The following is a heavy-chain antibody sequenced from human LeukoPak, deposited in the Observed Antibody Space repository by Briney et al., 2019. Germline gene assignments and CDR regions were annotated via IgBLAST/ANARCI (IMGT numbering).Heavy chain of an antibody. V-gene: IGHV4-39*01. CDR1: GDSISSSSYY. CDR3: ARHLRLRYYDY. Sequence: KSSETLSLTCTVSGDSISSSSYYWGWIRQPPGKGLEWIGSIYYGGSTYYNPSLKSRVTISVDTSKNQFSLKLSSVTAADTAVYYCARHLRLRYYDYWGQGTLVTVSS. CDR2: IYYGGST. D-gene: IGHD3-9*01. J-gene: IGHJ4*02.